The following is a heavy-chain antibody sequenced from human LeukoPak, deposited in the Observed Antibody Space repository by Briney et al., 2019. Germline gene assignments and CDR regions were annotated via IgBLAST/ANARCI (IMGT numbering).Heavy chain of an antibody. CDR3: AKDKRLNEYSSDY. Sequence: PGGSLRLSCAASGFTFSSYGMHWVRQAPGKGLEWVALIWFDGSNNYYVDSVKGRFTIFRDNSKNTLYLQMNSLRAEDTAVYYCAKDKRLNEYSSDYWGQGTLVTVSS. J-gene: IGHJ4*02. V-gene: IGHV3-33*06. CDR2: IWFDGSNN. CDR1: GFTFSSYG. D-gene: IGHD6-6*01.